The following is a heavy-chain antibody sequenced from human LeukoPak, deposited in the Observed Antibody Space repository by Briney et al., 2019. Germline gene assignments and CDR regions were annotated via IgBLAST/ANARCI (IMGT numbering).Heavy chain of an antibody. CDR1: GFTFSSYW. V-gene: IGHV3-7*01. CDR2: IKQDGSEK. D-gene: IGHD3-22*01. J-gene: IGHJ4*02. CDR3: AAAMVSSGYYYFDY. Sequence: QAEGSLRLSCAASGFTFSSYWMSWVRQAPGEGLEWLANIKQDGSEKYYVDSVKGRFTISRDNAKNSLYLQMNSLRAEYTAVYYCAAAMVSSGYYYFDYWGQGTLVTVSS.